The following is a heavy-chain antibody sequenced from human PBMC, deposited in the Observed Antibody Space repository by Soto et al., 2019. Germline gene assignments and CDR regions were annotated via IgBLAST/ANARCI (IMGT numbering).Heavy chain of an antibody. CDR3: ARHLYSSGWYRINTYYYYGMDV. CDR1: GYSLTNYG. CDR2: IDPSDSYT. Sequence: PGESLKISGKGSGYSLTNYGSSWVRQRPWKGLEWMGRIDPSDSYTNYSPSFQGHVTISADKSISTAYLQWSSLKASDTAMYYCARHLYSSGWYRINTYYYYGMDVWGQGTTVTVSS. V-gene: IGHV5-10-1*01. J-gene: IGHJ6*02. D-gene: IGHD6-19*01.